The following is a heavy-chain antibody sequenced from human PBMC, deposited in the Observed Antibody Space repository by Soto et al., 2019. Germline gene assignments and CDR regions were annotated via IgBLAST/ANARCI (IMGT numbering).Heavy chain of an antibody. CDR1: GDSVSSNSAA. CDR3: ERDVFRAVVPAAMNGMDV. CDR2: TYYRSKWYN. V-gene: IGHV6-1*01. J-gene: IGHJ6*02. Sequence: QTLSLTCAISGDSVSSNSAAWNWIRQSPSRGLEWLGRTYYRSKWYNDYAVSVKSRITINPETYKNQFSPKPNSVTPADTAVYYCERDVFRAVVPAAMNGMDVWGQGTTVTVS. D-gene: IGHD2-2*01.